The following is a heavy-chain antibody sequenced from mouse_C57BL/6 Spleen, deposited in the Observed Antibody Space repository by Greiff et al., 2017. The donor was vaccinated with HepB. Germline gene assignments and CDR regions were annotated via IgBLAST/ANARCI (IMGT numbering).Heavy chain of an antibody. CDR2: ISYDGSN. J-gene: IGHJ2*01. CDR3: ARDSNYEYFDY. V-gene: IGHV3-6*01. CDR1: GYSITSGYY. D-gene: IGHD2-5*01. Sequence: DVKLVESGPGLVKPSQSLSLTCSVTGYSITSGYYWNWIRQFPGNKLEWMGYISYDGSNNYNPSLKNRISITRDTSKNQFFLKLNSVTTEDTATYYCARDSNYEYFDYWGQGTTLTVSS.